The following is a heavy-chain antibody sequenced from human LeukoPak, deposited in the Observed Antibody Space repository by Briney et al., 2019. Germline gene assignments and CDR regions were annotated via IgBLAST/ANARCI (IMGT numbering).Heavy chain of an antibody. CDR2: ISSSSSYI. J-gene: IGHJ4*02. V-gene: IGHV3-21*01. Sequence: PGGSLRLSCAASGFTFSSYSMNWVRQAPGKGLEWVSSISSSSSYIYYADSVKGRFTISGDNAKNSLYLQMNSLRAEDTAVYYCTVVAGSGTPVDYWGQGTLVTVSS. CDR3: TVVAGSGTPVDY. D-gene: IGHD3-10*01. CDR1: GFTFSSYS.